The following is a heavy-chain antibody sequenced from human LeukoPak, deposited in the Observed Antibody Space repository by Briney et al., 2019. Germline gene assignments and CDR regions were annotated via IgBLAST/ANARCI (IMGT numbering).Heavy chain of an antibody. Sequence: GGSLRLSCAASGFTFSGYGMHWVRQAPGKGLEWVAFLRYDGSNTYYADSVKGRFTISRDNSKNTLYLQMNSLRAEDTAVYYCARQEIGLRSFDPWGQGTLVTVSS. CDR3: ARQEIGLRSFDP. CDR1: GFTFSGYG. D-gene: IGHD3/OR15-3a*01. V-gene: IGHV3-30*02. CDR2: LRYDGSNT. J-gene: IGHJ5*02.